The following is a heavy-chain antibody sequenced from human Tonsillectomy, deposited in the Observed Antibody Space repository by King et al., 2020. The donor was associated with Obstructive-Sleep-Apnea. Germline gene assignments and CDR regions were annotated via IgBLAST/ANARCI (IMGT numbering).Heavy chain of an antibody. CDR2: IKSKSDGGTT. Sequence: VQLVESGGGLVQPGGSLRLSCTASGFIFSNAWMSWVRQAPGKGLEWVGRIKSKSDGGTTDYAAPVKGKFTISRDDSKNMMYLQLNSLKTEDTAMYYCTPDLANYYGSWSYYFADWGQGTLVTVSS. V-gene: IGHV3-15*01. D-gene: IGHD3-10*01. CDR3: TPDLANYYGSWSYYFAD. CDR1: GFIFSNAW. J-gene: IGHJ4*02.